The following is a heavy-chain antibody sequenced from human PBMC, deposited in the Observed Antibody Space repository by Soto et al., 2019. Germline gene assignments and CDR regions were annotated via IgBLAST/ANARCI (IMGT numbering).Heavy chain of an antibody. CDR2: ISSSGSTI. V-gene: IGHV3-48*03. J-gene: IGHJ3*02. D-gene: IGHD1-26*01. CDR3: AREGSGSYYAFDI. CDR1: GFTFSSYE. Sequence: GGSLRLSCAASGFTFSSYEMNWFRQAPGKGLEWVSYISSSGSTIYYADSVKGRFTISRANAKNSLYLQMNSLRAEDTAVYYCAREGSGSYYAFDIWGQGTMVPVSS.